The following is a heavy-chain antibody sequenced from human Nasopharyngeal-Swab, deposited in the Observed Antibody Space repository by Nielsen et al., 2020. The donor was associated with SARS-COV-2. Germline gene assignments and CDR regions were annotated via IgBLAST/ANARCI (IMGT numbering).Heavy chain of an antibody. D-gene: IGHD6-19*01. CDR2: IFYDGSNK. J-gene: IGHJ6*02. CDR3: ARDRGIAVAGNYYYYGMDV. Sequence: GESLKISCAASGFTFSSYAMHWVRQAPGKGLEWVAVIFYDGSNKYYADSVKGRFTISRDNSKNTLYLQMNSLRAEDTAVYYCARDRGIAVAGNYYYYGMDVWGQGTTVTVSS. CDR1: GFTFSSYA. V-gene: IGHV3-30-3*01.